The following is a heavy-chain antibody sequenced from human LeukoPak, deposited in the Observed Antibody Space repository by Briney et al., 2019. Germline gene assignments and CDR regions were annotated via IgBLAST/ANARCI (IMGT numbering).Heavy chain of an antibody. J-gene: IGHJ4*02. Sequence: PSGTLSLTCAVSGGSIRSSNWWSWVRQPPGKGLEWIGEIYHSGGTTNYNPSLKSRVTISVDKSKNQFSLQLSSVTAADTALYYCARDEYSYASGSGSFDYWGQGTLVTVSS. V-gene: IGHV4-4*02. CDR3: ARDEYSYASGSGSFDY. CDR2: IYHSGGTT. D-gene: IGHD3-10*01. CDR1: GGSIRSSNW.